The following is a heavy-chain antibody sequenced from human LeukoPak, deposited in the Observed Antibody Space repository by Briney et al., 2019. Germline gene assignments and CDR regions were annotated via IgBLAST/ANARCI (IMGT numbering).Heavy chain of an antibody. Sequence: ASVTVSCKASAYSFTAYFIYWVRQAPGQGLEWMGWINPDSGGTTYAQKFQGRVTMTRDTSIITVYMELSSLISDDTAFYYCARALEVGDYWGQGTLVTVSS. D-gene: IGHD1-1*01. J-gene: IGHJ4*02. CDR3: ARALEVGDY. CDR2: INPDSGGT. V-gene: IGHV1-2*02. CDR1: AYSFTAYF.